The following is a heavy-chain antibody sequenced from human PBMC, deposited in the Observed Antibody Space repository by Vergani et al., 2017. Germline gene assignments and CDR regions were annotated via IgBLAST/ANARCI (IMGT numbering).Heavy chain of an antibody. V-gene: IGHV4-30-2*02. CDR2: IYHSGST. D-gene: IGHD3-22*01. J-gene: IGHJ4*02. CDR1: GGSISSGGYS. CDR3: NYLGYYDSSGYYFTRLFDY. Sequence: QLQLQESGSGLVKPSQTLSLTCAVSGGSISSGGYSWSWIRQPPGKGLEWIGYIYHSGSTNYNPSLKSRVTISVDTSKNQFSLKLSSVTAADTAVYYCNYLGYYDSSGYYFTRLFDYWGQGTLVTVSS.